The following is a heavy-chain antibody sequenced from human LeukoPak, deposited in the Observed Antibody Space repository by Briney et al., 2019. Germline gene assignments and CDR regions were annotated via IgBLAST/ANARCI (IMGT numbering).Heavy chain of an antibody. CDR1: GFTFSSYS. Sequence: GGSLRLSCAASGFTFSSYSMNWVRQAPGKGLEWVSYISSSSSTIYYADSVKGRFTISRDNAKNSLYLQMNSLRAEDTAVYYCARDPKYYYDSSGYHDYWGQGTLVTASS. J-gene: IGHJ4*02. CDR2: ISSSSSTI. CDR3: ARDPKYYYDSSGYHDY. V-gene: IGHV3-48*01. D-gene: IGHD3-22*01.